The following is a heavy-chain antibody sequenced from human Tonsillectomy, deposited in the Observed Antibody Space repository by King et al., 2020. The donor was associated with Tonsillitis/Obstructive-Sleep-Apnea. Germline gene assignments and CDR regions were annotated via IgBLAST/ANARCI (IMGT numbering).Heavy chain of an antibody. CDR3: ARDWDDYGDFNFDY. Sequence: DVQLVESGGGLVQPGGSLRLSCAASGFTFSSYWMHWVRQAPGKGLVWVSRINSDGSSTSYADSVKGRFTICRDNAKNTLYLQMNSLRAEDTAVYYCARDWDDYGDFNFDYWGQGTLVTVSS. D-gene: IGHD4-17*01. CDR1: GFTFSSYW. V-gene: IGHV3-74*01. J-gene: IGHJ4*02. CDR2: INSDGSST.